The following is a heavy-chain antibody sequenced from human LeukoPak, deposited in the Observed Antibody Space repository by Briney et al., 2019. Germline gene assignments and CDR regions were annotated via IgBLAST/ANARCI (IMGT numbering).Heavy chain of an antibody. V-gene: IGHV1-69*13. CDR2: IIPIFGTA. D-gene: IGHD1/OR15-1a*01. J-gene: IGHJ6*02. Sequence: SVKVSCKASGGTFSSYAISWVRQAPGQGLEWMGGIIPIFGTANYAQKFQGRVTITADESTSTAYMELSSLRSEDTAVYYCARDYITGTSENYYYHYGMDVWGQGTTVTVSS. CDR1: GGTFSSYA. CDR3: ARDYITGTSENYYYHYGMDV.